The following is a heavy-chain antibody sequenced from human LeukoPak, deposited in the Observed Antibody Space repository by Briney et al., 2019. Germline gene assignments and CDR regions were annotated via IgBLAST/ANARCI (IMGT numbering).Heavy chain of an antibody. CDR2: MNPNSGNT. CDR1: GYTFTSYD. Sequence: ASVKVSCKASGYTFTSYDINWVRQATGQGPEWMGWMNPNSGNTGYAQKFQGRVTMTRNTSISTAYMELSSLRSEDTAVYYCAREWGSSWYYYYYGMDVWGQGTTVTVSS. CDR3: AREWGSSWYYYYYGMDV. D-gene: IGHD6-13*01. V-gene: IGHV1-8*01. J-gene: IGHJ6*02.